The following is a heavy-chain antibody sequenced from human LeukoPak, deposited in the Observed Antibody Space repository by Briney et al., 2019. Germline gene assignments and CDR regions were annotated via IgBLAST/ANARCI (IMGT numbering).Heavy chain of an antibody. V-gene: IGHV4-31*03. D-gene: IGHD1-7*01. CDR1: GGSINSGGYY. J-gene: IGHJ1*01. Sequence: PSQTLSLTCTVSGGSINSGGYYWSWIRQHPGKGLEWIGYIYYSGSTYYNPSLKSRVTISVDTSKNQFSLKLSSVTAADTAAYYCARAPGVTGTTWRLAESFQHWGQGTLVTVSS. CDR3: ARAPGVTGTTWRLAESFQH. CDR2: IYYSGST.